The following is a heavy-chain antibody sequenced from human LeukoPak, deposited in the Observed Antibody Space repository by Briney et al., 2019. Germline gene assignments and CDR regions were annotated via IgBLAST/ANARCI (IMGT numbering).Heavy chain of an antibody. CDR1: GGSISSYY. V-gene: IGHV4-59*08. J-gene: IGHJ6*03. CDR3: ASAYCSSTSCYGGYYYYYYMDV. D-gene: IGHD2-2*01. CDR2: IYYSGST. Sequence: SETLSLTCAVSGGSISSYYWSWIRQPPGKGLEWIGYIYYSGSTNYNPSLKSRVTISVDTSKNQFSLKLSSVTAADTAVYYCASAYCSSTSCYGGYYYYYYMDVWGKGTTVTVSS.